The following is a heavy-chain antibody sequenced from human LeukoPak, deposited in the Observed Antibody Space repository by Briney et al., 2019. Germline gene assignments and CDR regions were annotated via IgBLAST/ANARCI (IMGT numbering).Heavy chain of an antibody. CDR3: AKECDYSPGHKCDL. CDR2: LFSDGAST. J-gene: IGHJ5*02. CDR1: GFTFNKYL. Sequence: GGSLRLSCTASGFTFNKYLMSWVRQAPGKGLEWVSVLFSDGASTLYADSVKGRFTISGDNSKNTLYLQMNGLRAEDTAVYYCAKECDYSPGHKCDLWGRGALVTVSS. D-gene: IGHD3-10*01. V-gene: IGHV3-23*01.